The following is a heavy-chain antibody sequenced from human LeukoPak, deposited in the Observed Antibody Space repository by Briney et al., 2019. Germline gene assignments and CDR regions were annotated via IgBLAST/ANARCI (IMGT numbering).Heavy chain of an antibody. CDR2: IGCSVGSM. J-gene: IGHJ4*02. D-gene: IGHD6-13*01. V-gene: IGHV3-23*01. CDR3: AKGGNSWDLFDY. CDR1: GFTFSSYV. Sequence: GGSLRLSCAASGFTFSSYVMSWVRQAPGKGLEWVSNIGCSVGSMFYAASVKGRFAISRDNSKKTLFLQMNNLRVEDTAVYYCAKGGNSWDLFDYWGQGTLVTVSS.